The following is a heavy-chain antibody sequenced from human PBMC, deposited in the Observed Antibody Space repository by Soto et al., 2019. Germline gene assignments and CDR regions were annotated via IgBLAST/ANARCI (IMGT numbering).Heavy chain of an antibody. D-gene: IGHD1-26*01. Sequence: QVTLVESGGGVVQPGRSLRLSCAASGFTFRSYGMHWVRQSPGKGLEWVAAISYDESNKFYGDSVKGRLTISRDNFKNMLYLQMSSLRAEDTALYYCVKDEGSSRPFDYWGQGTLVTVSS. CDR1: GFTFRSYG. V-gene: IGHV3-30*18. CDR2: ISYDESNK. CDR3: VKDEGSSRPFDY. J-gene: IGHJ4*02.